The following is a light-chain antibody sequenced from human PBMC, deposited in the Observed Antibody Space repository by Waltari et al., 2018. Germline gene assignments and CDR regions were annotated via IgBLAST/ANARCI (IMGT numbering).Light chain of an antibody. V-gene: IGKV3-20*01. CDR3: QKYGSLPAT. CDR1: KSISRF. CDR2: DAS. J-gene: IGKJ1*01. Sequence: ELLLTQPPGTLSLSPGEIATLSCRASKSISRFLAWYQRKPRRAPRLLIYDASTRATDIPDRFSSSGSGTDFSLTNSRLEHEDIAVYYCQKYGSLPATFGQGTKVEIK.